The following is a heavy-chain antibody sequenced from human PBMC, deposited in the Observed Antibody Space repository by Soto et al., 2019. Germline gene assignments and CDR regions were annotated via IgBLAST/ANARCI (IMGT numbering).Heavy chain of an antibody. CDR2: IYWDDDK. J-gene: IGHJ5*01. CDR3: AHAMLYCTGGSCSTWFDS. D-gene: IGHD2-15*01. Sequence: VSGPTLVNPTQTLTLTCTFSGFSLSTHGVGVGWIRQPAGKALEWLALIYWDDDKRYSASLNSRLTITKDTSKNQVVLTMTNVDPVDTATYYCAHAMLYCTGGSCSTWFDSWGPGTLVTVSS. V-gene: IGHV2-5*02. CDR1: GFSLSTHGVG.